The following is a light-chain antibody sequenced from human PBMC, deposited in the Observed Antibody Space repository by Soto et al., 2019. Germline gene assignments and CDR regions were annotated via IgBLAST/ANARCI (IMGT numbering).Light chain of an antibody. Sequence: DIQTTQSPSSVSASVGDRVTLSCRASQDISTWLAWYQQKPGKAPKLLIYAASSLFSGVPPRFSGSGSGTDFTLTIRSLKTEDFATYYGQKADSLPLVTVGQGTRRE. J-gene: IGKJ5*01. V-gene: IGKV1-12*01. CDR3: QKADSLPLVT. CDR1: QDISTW. CDR2: AAS.